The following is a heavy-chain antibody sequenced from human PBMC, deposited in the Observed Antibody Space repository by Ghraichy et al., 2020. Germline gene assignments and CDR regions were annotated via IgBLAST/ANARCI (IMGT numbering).Heavy chain of an antibody. V-gene: IGHV3-21*01. CDR1: GFTFSSYS. D-gene: IGHD3-10*01. J-gene: IGHJ6*02. Sequence: GESLNISCAASGFTFSSYSMNWVRQAPGKGLEWVSSISSSSSYIYYADSVKGRFTISRDNAKNSLYLQMNSLRAEDTAVYYCARDVYHYGSGRGYYYYGMDVWGQGTTVTVSS. CDR2: ISSSSSYI. CDR3: ARDVYHYGSGRGYYYYGMDV.